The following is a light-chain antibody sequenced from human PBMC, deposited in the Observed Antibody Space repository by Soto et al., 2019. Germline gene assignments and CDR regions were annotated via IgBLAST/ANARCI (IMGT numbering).Light chain of an antibody. CDR1: QIISTY. Sequence: DVQMNQYPSSLAASVEESVTTTCLASQIISTYLNWYQQRAGLGSRLLIYAAFSLQSGVPPRFSGGGSGTDFTLTISSLQPEDFATYYCQQSYSIPCTFGQGTRLEIK. J-gene: IGKJ5*01. V-gene: IGKV1-39*01. CDR3: QQSYSIPCT. CDR2: AAF.